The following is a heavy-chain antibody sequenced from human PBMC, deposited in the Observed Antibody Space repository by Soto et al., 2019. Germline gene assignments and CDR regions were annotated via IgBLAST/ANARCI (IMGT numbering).Heavy chain of an antibody. Sequence: VKVSCKASGYTFTSYAMHWVRQAPGQRLEWMGWINAGNGNTKYSQKFQGRVTITRDTSASTAYMELSSLRSEDTAVYYCAREEYYYGSGSFFTGWGQGTLVTSPQ. J-gene: IGHJ4*02. CDR1: GYTFTSYA. CDR3: AREEYYYGSGSFFTG. D-gene: IGHD3-10*01. V-gene: IGHV1-3*01. CDR2: INAGNGNT.